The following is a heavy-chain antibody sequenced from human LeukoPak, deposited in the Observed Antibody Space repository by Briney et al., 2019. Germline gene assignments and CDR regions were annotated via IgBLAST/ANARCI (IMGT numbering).Heavy chain of an antibody. CDR3: AKQSGAMPNFDH. CDR1: GFVFNAHG. Sequence: PGGSLRLSCAASGFVFNAHGMPWVRQAPGKGLEWLATIWFDGTNIYYADSVKGRFTISRDNSKNTLYLLMDTLRAEDTAVYYCAKQSGAMPNFDHWGRGTLVTVSS. CDR2: IWFDGTNI. D-gene: IGHD2-2*01. V-gene: IGHV3-33*06. J-gene: IGHJ4*02.